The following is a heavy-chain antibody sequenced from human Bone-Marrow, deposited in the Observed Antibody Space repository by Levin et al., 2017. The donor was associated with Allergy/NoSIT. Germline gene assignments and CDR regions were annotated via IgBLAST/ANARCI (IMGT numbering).Heavy chain of an antibody. J-gene: IGHJ6*03. CDR1: GFTFSSYS. D-gene: IGHD3-10*01. CDR3: ARGPRGDYYGSGSYQATGGGYYYYYMDG. Sequence: GGSLRLSCAASGFTFSSYSMNWVRQAPGKGLEWVSSISSSSSYIYYADSVKGRFTISRDNAKNSLYLQMNSLRAEDTAVYYCARGPRGDYYGSGSYQATGGGYYYYYMDGWGKGTTVTVSS. CDR2: ISSSSSYI. V-gene: IGHV3-21*01.